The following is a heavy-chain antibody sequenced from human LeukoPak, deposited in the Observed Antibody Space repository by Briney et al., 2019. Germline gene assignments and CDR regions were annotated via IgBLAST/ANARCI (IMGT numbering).Heavy chain of an antibody. CDR3: ARGPYYDFWSGRSYYYYYMDV. J-gene: IGHJ6*03. Sequence: PSETLSLTCTVSGGSISSHYWSWIRQPPGKGLEWIGYIYYSGSTNYNPSLKSRVTTSVDTSKNQFSLKLSSVTAADTAVYYCARGPYYDFWSGRSYYYYYMDVWGKGTTVTVSS. CDR1: GGSISSHY. CDR2: IYYSGST. D-gene: IGHD3-3*01. V-gene: IGHV4-59*11.